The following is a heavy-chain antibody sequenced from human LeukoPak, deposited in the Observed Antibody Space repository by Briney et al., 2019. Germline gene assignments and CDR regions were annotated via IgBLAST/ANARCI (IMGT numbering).Heavy chain of an antibody. CDR3: ARDLGQYYDTSYNWFDP. CDR2: ISSDGINT. J-gene: IGHJ5*02. V-gene: IGHV3-74*01. CDR1: GFTFSNYW. Sequence: GGSLRLSCAASGFTFSNYWMHWVRQAPGKGLVWVSRISSDGINTSYADSVKGRFTISRDNAKNTLNLQMNSLRAEDTAVYYCARDLGQYYDTSYNWFDPWGQGTLVTVSS. D-gene: IGHD3-22*01.